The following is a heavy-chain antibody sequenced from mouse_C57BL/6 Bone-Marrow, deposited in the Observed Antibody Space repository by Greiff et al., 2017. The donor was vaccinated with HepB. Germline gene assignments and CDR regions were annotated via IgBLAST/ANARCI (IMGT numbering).Heavy chain of an antibody. Sequence: QVHVKQSGPGLVQPSQSLSITCTVSGFSLTSYGVHWVRQSPGKGLEWLGVIWRGGSTDYNAAFMSRLSITKDNSKSQVFFKMNSLQADDTAIYYCAKKGFITTVGYAMDYWGQGTSVTVSS. V-gene: IGHV2-5*01. D-gene: IGHD1-1*01. CDR3: AKKGFITTVGYAMDY. J-gene: IGHJ4*01. CDR2: IWRGGST. CDR1: GFSLTSYG.